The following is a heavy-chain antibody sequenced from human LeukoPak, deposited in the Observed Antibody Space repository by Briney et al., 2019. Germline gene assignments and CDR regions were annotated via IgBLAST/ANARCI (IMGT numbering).Heavy chain of an antibody. CDR1: GFTFSSYS. V-gene: IGHV3-48*01. D-gene: IGHD3-22*01. CDR3: AKDPTGYYYDSSGYYGGY. J-gene: IGHJ4*02. Sequence: PGGSLRLSCAASGFTFSSYSMNWVRQAPGKGLEWVSYISSSSSTIYYADSVKGRFTISRDHSKNTLYLQMNSLRAEDTAVYYCAKDPTGYYYDSSGYYGGYWGQGTLVTVSS. CDR2: ISSSSSTI.